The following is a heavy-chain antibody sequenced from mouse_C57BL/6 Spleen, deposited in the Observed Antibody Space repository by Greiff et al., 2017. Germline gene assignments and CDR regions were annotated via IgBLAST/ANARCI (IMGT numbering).Heavy chain of an antibody. Sequence: QVQLQQPGAELVKPGASVKLSCKASGYTFTSYWMHWVKQRPGQGLEGIGMINPNSGSTNYNEKFKSKATLTVDKPSSTAYMQLSSLTSEDSAVYYCARGPSTMVGEYYFDYWGQGTTLTVSS. V-gene: IGHV1-64*01. CDR1: GYTFTSYW. CDR2: INPNSGST. D-gene: IGHD2-2*01. J-gene: IGHJ2*01. CDR3: ARGPSTMVGEYYFDY.